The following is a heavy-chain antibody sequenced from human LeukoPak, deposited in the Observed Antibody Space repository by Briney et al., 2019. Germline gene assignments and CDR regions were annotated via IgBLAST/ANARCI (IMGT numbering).Heavy chain of an antibody. V-gene: IGHV1-18*01. CDR1: GFTFTSYD. CDR3: ARSGWYGPGY. Sequence: ASVKVSCKASGFTFTSYDFNWVRQATGQGLEWMGWMNPNNGNTNYAQKLQGRVTMTTDTSTSTAYMELRSLRSDDTAVYYCARSGWYGPGYWGQGTLVTVSS. D-gene: IGHD6-19*01. CDR2: MNPNNGNT. J-gene: IGHJ4*02.